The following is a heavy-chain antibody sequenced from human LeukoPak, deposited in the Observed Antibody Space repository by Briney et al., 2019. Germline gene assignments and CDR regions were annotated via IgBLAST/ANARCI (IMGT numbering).Heavy chain of an antibody. V-gene: IGHV5-51*01. CDR3: ARLVGDIYYFDY. CDR1: GYSFSTYW. Sequence: PGESLKISCKASGYSFSTYWIGWVRQMPGKGLEGMGNIYPGDFDTRYTPSFQGQVTISADRSISTAYLQWSSLKPSDTAIYYCARLVGDIYYFDYWGQGTLVTVSS. CDR2: IYPGDFDT. D-gene: IGHD1-26*01. J-gene: IGHJ4*02.